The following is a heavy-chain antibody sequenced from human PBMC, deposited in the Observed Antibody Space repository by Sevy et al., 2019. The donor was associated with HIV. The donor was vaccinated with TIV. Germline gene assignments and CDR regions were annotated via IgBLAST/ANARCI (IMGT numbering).Heavy chain of an antibody. Sequence: GGSLRLSCAASGFIFRSYVMSWVRQAPGKGLEWVSTISGSGGYTYYADSVKGRFTISRDNSKNTLELEMNSLRVEDTDVYYCAGGSWSGFDYWGQGTLVTVSS. D-gene: IGHD3-3*01. CDR3: AGGSWSGFDY. V-gene: IGHV3-23*01. J-gene: IGHJ4*02. CDR2: ISGSGGYT. CDR1: GFIFRSYV.